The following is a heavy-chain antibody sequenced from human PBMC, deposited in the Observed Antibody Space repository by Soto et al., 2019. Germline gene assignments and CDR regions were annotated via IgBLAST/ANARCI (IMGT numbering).Heavy chain of an antibody. CDR3: AREAAVVAATRDQNFDY. V-gene: IGHV1-69*12. D-gene: IGHD2-15*01. J-gene: IGHJ4*02. Sequence: QVQLVQSGAEVKKPGSSVKVSCKASGGTFSSYAISWVRQAPGQGLDWMGGIIPIFGTANYAQKFQGRVTITADESTSTAYMELSSLRSEDTAVYYCAREAAVVAATRDQNFDYWGQGTLVTVSS. CDR1: GGTFSSYA. CDR2: IIPIFGTA.